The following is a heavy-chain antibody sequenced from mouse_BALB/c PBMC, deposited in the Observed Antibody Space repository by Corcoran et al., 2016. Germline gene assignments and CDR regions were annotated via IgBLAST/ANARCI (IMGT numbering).Heavy chain of an antibody. CDR2: INTYTGEP. CDR3: ARYGNYAMDY. D-gene: IGHD2-1*01. Sequence: QIQLVQSGPELKKPGETVKISCKASGYTFTNYGMNWVKQAPGKGLKWMGWINTYTGEPTYADDFKGRFTFSLETSASTAYLQINNLKNEDTATYFSARYGNYAMDYWGQGTSVTVSS. CDR1: GYTFTNYG. V-gene: IGHV9-3-1*01. J-gene: IGHJ4*01.